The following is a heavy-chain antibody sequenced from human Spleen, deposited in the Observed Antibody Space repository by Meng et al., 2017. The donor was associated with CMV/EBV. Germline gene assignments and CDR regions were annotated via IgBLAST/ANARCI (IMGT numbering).Heavy chain of an antibody. V-gene: IGHV1-69*10. D-gene: IGHD4-23*01. J-gene: IGHJ6*02. CDR3: ARDQTTVAISYGLDV. Sequence: SVKVSCKASGDTFSSYAISWVRQAPGQGLEWMGGIIPILGLTHYPQKFQGRVTITADKSTSTAYMELSSLRSDDTAVYYCARDQTTVAISYGLDVWGQGTTVTVSS. CDR1: GDTFSSYA. CDR2: IIPILGLT.